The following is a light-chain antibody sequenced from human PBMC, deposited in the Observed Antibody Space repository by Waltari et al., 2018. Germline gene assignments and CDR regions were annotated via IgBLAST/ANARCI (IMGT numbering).Light chain of an antibody. V-gene: IGLV2-14*01. CDR3: SSQSSNDVVL. CDR1: SNDVGGYNS. J-gene: IGLJ2*01. CDR2: DVS. Sequence: QSALTQPASVSGSPGQSVTIFCAGTSNDVGGYNSVSGYQEHPGQAPSVVIYDVSDRPSGVSDRFSGSKAANTASLTISGLQAEDEADYYCSSQSSNDVVLFGGGTKLTVL.